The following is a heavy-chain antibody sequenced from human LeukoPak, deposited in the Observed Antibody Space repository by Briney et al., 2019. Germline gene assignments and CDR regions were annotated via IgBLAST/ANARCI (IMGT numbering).Heavy chain of an antibody. CDR1: GGSISSYY. J-gene: IGHJ3*02. CDR3: ARGPYYYDGSGAFDI. D-gene: IGHD3-22*01. V-gene: IGHV4-4*08. Sequence: SETLSLTCTVSGGSISSYYWSWIRQPPGKGLEWIGRIYTTGSTNYNPSLKSRVTISVDTSKNQFSLKLSSVTAADTAVYYCARGPYYYDGSGAFDIWGQGTMVTVSS. CDR2: IYTTGST.